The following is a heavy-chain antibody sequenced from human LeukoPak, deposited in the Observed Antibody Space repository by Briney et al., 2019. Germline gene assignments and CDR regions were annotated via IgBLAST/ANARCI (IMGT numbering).Heavy chain of an antibody. D-gene: IGHD6-13*01. CDR1: GGSISSYY. V-gene: IGHV4-59*01. J-gene: IGHJ5*02. CDR3: ARAGGSSSWYVDWFDP. Sequence: SETLPLTCTVSGGSISSYYWSWIRQPPRKGLEWIGYIYYSGSTNYDPSLKSRVTISVDTSKNQFSLKLSSVTAADTAVYYCARAGGSSSWYVDWFDPWGQGTLVTVSS. CDR2: IYYSGST.